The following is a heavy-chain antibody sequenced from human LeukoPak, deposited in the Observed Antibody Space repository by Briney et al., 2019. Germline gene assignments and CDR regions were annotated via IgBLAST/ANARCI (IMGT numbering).Heavy chain of an antibody. V-gene: IGHV4-34*01. CDR1: GGSFSGYY. D-gene: IGHD6-19*01. CDR2: INHSGST. CDR3: ARRSKYSSGLFDY. J-gene: IGHJ4*02. Sequence: PSETLSLTCAVYGGSFSGYYWSWIRQPPGKGLEWIGEINHSGSTNYNPSLKSRVTISVDTSKNQFSLKLSSVTAADTAVYYCARRSKYSSGLFDYWGQGTLVTVSS.